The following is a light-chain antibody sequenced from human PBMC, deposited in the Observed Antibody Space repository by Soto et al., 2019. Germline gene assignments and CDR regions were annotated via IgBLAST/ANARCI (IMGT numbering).Light chain of an antibody. V-gene: IGKV3-15*01. J-gene: IGKJ4*01. Sequence: DIVMTQSPATLSVSPGETVTLSCRASQTISISLAWYQQKPGQSPRLLIYDASTRATGIPARFSGTGSGTEFTLTISSLQSDDFADYFCQQYNNWPPLTFGGGTKVEIK. CDR1: QTISIS. CDR3: QQYNNWPPLT. CDR2: DAS.